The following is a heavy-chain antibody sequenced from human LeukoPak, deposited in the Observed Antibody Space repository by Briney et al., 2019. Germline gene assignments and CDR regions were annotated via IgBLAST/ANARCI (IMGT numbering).Heavy chain of an antibody. CDR1: GFTFKNYR. V-gene: IGHV3-7*01. J-gene: IGHJ4*02. CDR3: ARNRATNDY. CDR2: MKDDGNEI. Sequence: GGSLRLSCTASGFTFKNYRMTWVRQAPGKGLEWVASMKDDGNEIQYVDSVKGRFTISRDNAKNSLHLQMNNLRAEDTAVYYCARNRATNDYWGQGTLVTVSS. D-gene: IGHD1-26*01.